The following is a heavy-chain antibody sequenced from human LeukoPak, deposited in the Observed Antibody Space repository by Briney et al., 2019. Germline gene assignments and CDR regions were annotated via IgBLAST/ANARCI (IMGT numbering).Heavy chain of an antibody. J-gene: IGHJ6*02. Sequence: GGSLRLSCAASGFLFSSYAMSWVRQAPGKGLEWVSAISGSGGSTYYADSVKGRFTISRDNSKNTLYLQMNSLRAEDTAVYYCAKVIPHYYYYGMDVWGQGTTVTVSS. CDR1: GFLFSSYA. CDR3: AKVIPHYYYYGMDV. D-gene: IGHD2-21*01. CDR2: ISGSGGST. V-gene: IGHV3-23*01.